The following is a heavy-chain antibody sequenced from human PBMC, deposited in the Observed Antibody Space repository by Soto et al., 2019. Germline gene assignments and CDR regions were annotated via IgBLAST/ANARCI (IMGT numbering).Heavy chain of an antibody. V-gene: IGHV3-33*01. J-gene: IGHJ6*02. CDR3: ATGDTAMDVYYYYGMDV. D-gene: IGHD5-18*01. CDR2: IWFDGSNK. Sequence: PGGSLRLSCAASGFTFSSYGMYWVRQAPGKGLEWVAVIWFDGSNKYYADSVKGRFTISRDNSKNTLYLQMNSLRAEDTAVYYCATGDTAMDVYYYYGMDVWGQGTTVTVSS. CDR1: GFTFSSYG.